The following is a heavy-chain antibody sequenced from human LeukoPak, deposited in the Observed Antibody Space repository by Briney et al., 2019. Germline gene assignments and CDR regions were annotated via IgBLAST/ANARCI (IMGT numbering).Heavy chain of an antibody. J-gene: IGHJ4*02. CDR1: GGSISSYY. CDR3: ARGARGYSYGPYDY. V-gene: IGHV4-59*01. Sequence: KSSETLSLTCTVSGGSISSYYWSWIRQSPGKGLEWIGYIHYSGSTDYNPSLKSRVTISIDTSKTQFSLILSSVTAAETAVYYCARGARGYSYGPYDYWGQGTLVTVSS. CDR2: IHYSGST. D-gene: IGHD5-18*01.